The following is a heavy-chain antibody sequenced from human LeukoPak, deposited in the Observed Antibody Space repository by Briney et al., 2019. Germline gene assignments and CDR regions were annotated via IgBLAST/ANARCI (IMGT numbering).Heavy chain of an antibody. CDR2: IYTSGST. D-gene: IGHD3-3*01. CDR3: ARETYDFWSGYCLDY. CDR1: GGSISSYY. J-gene: IGHJ4*02. V-gene: IGHV4-4*07. Sequence: SETLSLTCTVSGGSISSYYWSWIRQPAGKGLEGIGRIYTSGSTNYNPSLKSRVTMSVNTSKNQFSLKLSSVTAADTAVYYCARETYDFWSGYCLDYWGQGTLVTVSS.